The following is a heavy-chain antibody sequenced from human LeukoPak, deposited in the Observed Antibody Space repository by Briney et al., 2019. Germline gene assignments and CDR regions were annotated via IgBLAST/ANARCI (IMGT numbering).Heavy chain of an antibody. CDR3: ATLNWEFDY. CDR1: GGSISSYY. Sequence: KPSETLSLTCTVSGGSISSYYWSWIRQPPGKGLEWIGYIYYSGSTNYNPSLKSRVTISVDTSKNQFSLKLSSVTAADTAVYYCATLNWEFDYWGQGTLVTVSS. J-gene: IGHJ4*02. V-gene: IGHV4-59*01. CDR2: IYYSGST. D-gene: IGHD1-26*01.